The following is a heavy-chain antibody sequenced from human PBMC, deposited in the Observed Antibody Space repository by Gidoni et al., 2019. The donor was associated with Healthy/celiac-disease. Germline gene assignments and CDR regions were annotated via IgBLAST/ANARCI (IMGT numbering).Heavy chain of an antibody. V-gene: IGHV4-34*01. CDR2: INHSGST. CDR1: GGSFSGYY. CDR3: YYYYYGMDV. Sequence: QVQLQQWGAGLLKPSETLSLTCAVYGGSFSGYYLSWIRQPPGKGLEWIGEINHSGSTNYNPSLKLSSVTAADTAVYYCARLVGRYCSGGSCYSTQYYYYYGMDVWGQGTTVTVSS. J-gene: IGHJ6*02. D-gene: IGHD2-15*01.